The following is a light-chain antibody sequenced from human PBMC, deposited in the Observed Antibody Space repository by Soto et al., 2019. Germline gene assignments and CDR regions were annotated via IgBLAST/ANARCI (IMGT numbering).Light chain of an antibody. J-gene: IGKJ3*01. CDR2: GTS. CDR1: QSINSNY. Sequence: EIVLTQSPGTLSLSPGERATLSCRASQSINSNYLVWYQQKPGQAPRLLIYGTSSRATGIPDRFSGRGSGTDFTLTISRLEPADFAVYYCHHSGSSPLFTFGPGTKVDIK. CDR3: HHSGSSPLFT. V-gene: IGKV3-20*01.